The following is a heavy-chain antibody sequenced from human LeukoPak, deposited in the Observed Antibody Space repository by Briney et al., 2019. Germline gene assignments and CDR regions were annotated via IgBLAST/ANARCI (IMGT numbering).Heavy chain of an antibody. J-gene: IGHJ4*02. D-gene: IGHD3-10*01. Sequence: ASVKVSCKSSGYTFSGYYIYWVRQAPGQGLEWMGWINPDSGATTHAQKFQGRVTMTRDTSIGTAYMELSSLRSDDTAVYYCASFLTSGTTWEMDPPDYDFDYWGQGTLVSVSS. CDR1: GYTFSGYY. V-gene: IGHV1-2*02. CDR2: INPDSGAT. CDR3: ASFLTSGTTWEMDPPDYDFDY.